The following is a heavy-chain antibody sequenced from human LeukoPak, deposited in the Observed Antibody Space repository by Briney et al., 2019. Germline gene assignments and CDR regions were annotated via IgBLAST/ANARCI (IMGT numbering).Heavy chain of an antibody. CDR2: INPNFGGT. CDR3: ARDKSGSYDY. D-gene: IGHD1-26*01. J-gene: IGHJ4*02. Sequence: EASVNVSCTASGYSFTDYYMHWVRQAPGQGLEWMGWINPNFGGTKYAQNFQGRVTMTWDTSITTAYMELSRLTSDDTAVYYCARDKSGSYDYWGQGTLVTVSS. V-gene: IGHV1-2*02. CDR1: GYSFTDYY.